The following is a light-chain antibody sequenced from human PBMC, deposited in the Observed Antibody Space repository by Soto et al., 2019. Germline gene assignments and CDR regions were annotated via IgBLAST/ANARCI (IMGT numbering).Light chain of an antibody. J-gene: IGLJ2*01. V-gene: IGLV2-14*01. Sequence: QSALTQPASVSGSAGQSITISCTGTSSDVGGYNYVSWYQQHPGKAPKLMIYDVSNRPSGVSNRFSGSKSGNTASLTISGLQAEDEADYYCSSYTSSRGVVFGGGTKLTVL. CDR1: SSDVGGYNY. CDR3: SSYTSSRGVV. CDR2: DVS.